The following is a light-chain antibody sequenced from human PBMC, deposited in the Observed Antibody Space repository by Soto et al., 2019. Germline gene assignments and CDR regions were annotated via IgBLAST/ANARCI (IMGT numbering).Light chain of an antibody. CDR3: QQSSNWLT. CDR2: NAS. J-gene: IGKJ4*01. Sequence: EIVLTQSPATLSLSPGERATLSCRASQSVSNFLAWYQQKPGQAPRLLIYNASKRATGIPARFSGSGSGTDFTLTISSLESEDFAVYYCQQSSNWLTFGGGTKVEIK. CDR1: QSVSNF. V-gene: IGKV3-11*01.